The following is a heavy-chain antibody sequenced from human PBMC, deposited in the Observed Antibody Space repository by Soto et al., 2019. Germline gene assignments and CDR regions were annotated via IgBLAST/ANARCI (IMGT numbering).Heavy chain of an antibody. J-gene: IGHJ5*02. V-gene: IGHV3-23*01. Sequence: EVQLLESGGGLVQPGGSLRLSCAASGFRISTYAMNWVRQAPGKGLEWVSDISSSGDRTHYTDSVRGRFTISRDISKNTLYPKMNSLSAEDSAVYYCAKDLVISYGYEGFFGAWCQGTLVTVSS. D-gene: IGHD5-18*01. CDR3: AKDLVISYGYEGFFGA. CDR1: GFRISTYA. CDR2: ISSSGDRT.